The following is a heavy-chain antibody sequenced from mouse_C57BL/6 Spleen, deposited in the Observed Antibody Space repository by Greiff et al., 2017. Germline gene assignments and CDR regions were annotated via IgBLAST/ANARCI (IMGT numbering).Heavy chain of an antibody. CDR1: GYTFTSYW. CDR2: IDPSARET. D-gene: IGHD2-5*01. Sequence: QVQLQQPGPELVRPGSSVKLSCKASGYTFTSYWMPWVQQRPIQGLERICNIDPSARETLYNPKFKDKATLAGDNSSSTAYMQLSSLTSEDSAVYYCARDSNYGYFDYWGQGTTLTVSS. J-gene: IGHJ2*01. V-gene: IGHV1-52*01. CDR3: ARDSNYGYFDY.